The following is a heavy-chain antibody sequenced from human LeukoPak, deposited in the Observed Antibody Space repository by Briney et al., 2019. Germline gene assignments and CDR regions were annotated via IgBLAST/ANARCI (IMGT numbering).Heavy chain of an antibody. Sequence: SETLSLTCTVSGYSLSSGFYRGWIRQPSGKGLEWIATMFHSGSTYYNPSLESRVTISMDTSKNQFSLRLISVTAADTALYYCARFGTRDNCCHPGVDTWGQGTPVTVSS. J-gene: IGHJ5*02. V-gene: IGHV4-38-2*02. CDR3: ARFGTRDNCCHPGVDT. CDR1: GYSLSSGFY. CDR2: MFHSGST. D-gene: IGHD1-1*01.